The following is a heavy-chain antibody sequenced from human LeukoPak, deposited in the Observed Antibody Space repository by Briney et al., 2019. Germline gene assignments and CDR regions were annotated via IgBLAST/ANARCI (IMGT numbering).Heavy chain of an antibody. CDR1: GFTFSDYW. CDR3: ARGPYCTPTSCQSFFDY. Sequence: PGGSLRLSCTASGFTFSDYWITWIRQAPGKGLEWVANIKHDGSEKYYVDSVKGRFSISRDNAWNSLFLQMNTLRVEDTAVYYCARGPYCTPTSCQSFFDYWGQGALVTVSS. J-gene: IGHJ4*02. V-gene: IGHV3-7*01. CDR2: IKHDGSEK. D-gene: IGHD2-2*01.